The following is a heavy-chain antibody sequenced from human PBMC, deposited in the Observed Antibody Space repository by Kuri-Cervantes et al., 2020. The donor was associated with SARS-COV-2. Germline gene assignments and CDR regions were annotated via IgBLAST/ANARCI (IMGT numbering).Heavy chain of an antibody. CDR2: ISYSGST. CDR1: GGSISSYY. J-gene: IGHJ5*02. Sequence: GSLRLSCTVSGGSISSYYWGWIRQPPGKGLEWIGTISYSGSTYYDSSLKGRVVISVDTSKNQFSLKLSSVTAADSAVYFCARRVTIIRGEDTWGPGTLVTVSS. D-gene: IGHD3-10*01. CDR3: ARRVTIIRGEDT. V-gene: IGHV4-39*01.